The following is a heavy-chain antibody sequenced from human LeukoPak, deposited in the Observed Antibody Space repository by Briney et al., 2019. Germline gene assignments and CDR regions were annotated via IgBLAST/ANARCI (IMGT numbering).Heavy chain of an antibody. CDR3: ARVLHGAVEAGTDLSYYYYMDV. D-gene: IGHD6-19*01. J-gene: IGHJ6*03. CDR2: IRYDGSNK. CDR1: RFTFSSYG. Sequence: PGGSLRLSCAASRFTFSSYGMHWVRQAPGKGLEWVAFIRYDGSNKYYADSVKGRFTISRDNAKKSLYLQMNSLRGEDTAVYYCARVLHGAVEAGTDLSYYYYMDVWGKGTTVTVSS. V-gene: IGHV3-30*02.